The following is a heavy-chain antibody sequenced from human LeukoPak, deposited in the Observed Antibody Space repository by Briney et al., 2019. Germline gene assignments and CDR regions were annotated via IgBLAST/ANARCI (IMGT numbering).Heavy chain of an antibody. CDR2: IYNGGST. J-gene: IGHJ4*02. CDR1: GFSVSSNY. D-gene: IGHD4-17*01. CDR3: ARENYGIDS. V-gene: IGHV3-66*01. Sequence: PGGSLRLSCAASGFSVSSNYMAWVRQAPGKGLEWVSVIYNGGSTKYGDSVKDRFTISRDNGKNTLYLQMNSLRLEDTGVYYCARENYGIDSWGQGTLVIVSS.